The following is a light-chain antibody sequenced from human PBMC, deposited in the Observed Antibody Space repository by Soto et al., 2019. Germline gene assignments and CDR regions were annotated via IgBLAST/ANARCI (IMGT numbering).Light chain of an antibody. CDR2: GTS. V-gene: IGKV3-20*01. CDR1: QSVSSSY. J-gene: IGKJ5*01. CDR3: QQYGSSPIT. Sequence: EIVLTQSPGTLSLSPGERATLSCRASQSVSSSYLAWYQQRPGQAPRLLMDGTSARATGIPGRFSGSGSGTDFTLTISRLEPEDFAVYYCQQYGSSPITFGQGARLEIK.